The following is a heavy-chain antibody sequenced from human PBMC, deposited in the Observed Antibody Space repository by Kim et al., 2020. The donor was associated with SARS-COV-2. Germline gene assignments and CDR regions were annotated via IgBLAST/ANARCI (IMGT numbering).Heavy chain of an antibody. J-gene: IGHJ3*02. CDR3: AKDKGLYGSGGSDAFEI. V-gene: IGHV3-43*02. CDR2: ISGDGGST. D-gene: IGHD3-10*01. CDR1: GFTFDDYA. Sequence: GGSLRLSCAASGFTFDDYAMHWVRQAPGKGLEWVSLISGDGGSTYYADSVKGRFTISRDNRKNSLYLQMNSLRTEDTALYYCAKDKGLYGSGGSDAFEIWGQGTMVTVSS.